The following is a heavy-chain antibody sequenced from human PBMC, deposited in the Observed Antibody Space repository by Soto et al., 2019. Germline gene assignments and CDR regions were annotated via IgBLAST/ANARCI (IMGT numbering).Heavy chain of an antibody. Sequence: QVPLVQSGAEVKKPGASVKVSCKASGDTFTDYYIHWVRQAPGQGLEWMGTVNPSGGHTTYAQHYLGRMNMTRDTSTSTLYMELTGLTSEATAVYDCARGGHVVVVTAALDYWCQGTLVTVSS. J-gene: IGHJ4*02. D-gene: IGHD2-21*02. CDR2: VNPSGGHT. CDR3: ARGGHVVVVTAALDY. V-gene: IGHV1-46*01. CDR1: GDTFTDYY.